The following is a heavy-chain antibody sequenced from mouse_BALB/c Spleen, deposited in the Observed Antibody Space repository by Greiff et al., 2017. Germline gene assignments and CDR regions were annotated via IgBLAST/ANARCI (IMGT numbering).Heavy chain of an antibody. J-gene: IGHJ4*01. CDR3: ARWGGRYAMDY. CDR1: GFTFSSFG. Sequence: EVHLVESGGGLVQPGGSRKLSCAASGFTFSSFGMHWVRQAPEKGLEWVAYISSGSSTIYYADTVKGRFTISRDNPKNTLFLQMTSLRSEDTAMYYCARWGGRYAMDYWGQGTSVTVSS. CDR2: ISSGSSTI. V-gene: IGHV5-17*02. D-gene: IGHD3-3*01.